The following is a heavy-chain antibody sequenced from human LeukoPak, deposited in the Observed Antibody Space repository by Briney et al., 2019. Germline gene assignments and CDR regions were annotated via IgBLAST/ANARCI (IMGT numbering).Heavy chain of an antibody. V-gene: IGHV3-7*01. CDR1: GFIFSNYW. D-gene: IGHD5-12*01. CDR2: IKPDGSGE. CDR3: ARSGGYGWDY. J-gene: IGHJ4*02. Sequence: GGSLRLSCAASGFIFSNYWMTWVRQAPGKALEWVANIKPDGSGECYVDSLKGRFTISRDNAENSLFLQMNDLRVDDTAVYYCARSGGYGWDYWGQGAVVTVSS.